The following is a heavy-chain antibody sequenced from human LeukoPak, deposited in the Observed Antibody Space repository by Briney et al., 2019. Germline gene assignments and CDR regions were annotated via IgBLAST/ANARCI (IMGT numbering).Heavy chain of an antibody. D-gene: IGHD3-10*01. Sequence: GRSLRLSCAASGFTFSTYGMHWDRQAPGKGLEWVSVIYSGGSTYYADSVEGRFTISRDNSKNTLYLQMNSLRAEDTAVYYCARDGFGELNNDYWGQGTLVTVSS. CDR3: ARDGFGELNNDY. J-gene: IGHJ4*02. V-gene: IGHV3-53*01. CDR2: IYSGGST. CDR1: GFTFSTYG.